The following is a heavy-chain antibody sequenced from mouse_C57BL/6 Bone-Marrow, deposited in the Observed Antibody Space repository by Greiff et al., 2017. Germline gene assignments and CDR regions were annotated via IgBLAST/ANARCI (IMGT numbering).Heavy chain of an antibody. CDR3: ARPTTVVAMDYAMDY. CDR1: GFTFSSYG. D-gene: IGHD1-1*01. J-gene: IGHJ4*01. V-gene: IGHV5-6*01. Sequence: EVKLMESGGDLVKPGGSLKLSCAASGFTFSSYGMSWVRQTPDKRLEWVATISSGGSYTYYPDSVKGRFTISRDNAKNTLYLQMSSLKSEDTAMYYCARPTTVVAMDYAMDYWGQGTSVTVSS. CDR2: ISSGGSYT.